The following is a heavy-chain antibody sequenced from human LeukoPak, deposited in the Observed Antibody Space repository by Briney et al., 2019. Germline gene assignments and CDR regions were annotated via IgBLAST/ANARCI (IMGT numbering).Heavy chain of an antibody. D-gene: IGHD2-2*01. CDR3: ARLGAYCRSTACYYYYNYYMDV. Sequence: GESLKISCKGSGYSFTSYWIGWVRQMPGKGLEWMGIIYSGDSDTIYSPSFEGQVTISVDKSINTAYLQWGSLRASDIAMYYCARLGAYCRSTACYYYYNYYMDVWGKGTTVTVSS. J-gene: IGHJ6*03. V-gene: IGHV5-51*01. CDR1: GYSFTSYW. CDR2: IYSGDSDT.